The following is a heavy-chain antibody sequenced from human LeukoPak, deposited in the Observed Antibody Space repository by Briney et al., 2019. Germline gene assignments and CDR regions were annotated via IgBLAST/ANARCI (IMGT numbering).Heavy chain of an antibody. CDR2: IYYSGST. J-gene: IGHJ4*02. V-gene: IGHV4-39*07. CDR3: ARDSAAAGPR. D-gene: IGHD6-13*01. Sequence: SETLSLTCTVSGGSISSSSYYWGWIRQPPGKGLEWIGSIYYSGSTYYNPSLKSRVTISVDTSKNQFSLKLSSVTAADTAVYYCARDSAAAGPRWGQGTLVTVSS. CDR1: GGSISSSSYY.